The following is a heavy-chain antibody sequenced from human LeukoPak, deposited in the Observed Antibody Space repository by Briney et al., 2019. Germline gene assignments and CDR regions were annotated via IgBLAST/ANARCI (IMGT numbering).Heavy chain of an antibody. CDR1: GFTFSDYS. J-gene: IGHJ3*02. CDR3: ASFDI. V-gene: IGHV3-11*04. Sequence: GGSLRLSCEASGFTFSDYSMSWIRQAPGKGLEWISYISSNGSAIYYADSVKGRFTISRDNAKNSLYLQMNSLRAEDTAVYYCASFDIWGQGTMVTVSS. CDR2: ISSNGSAI.